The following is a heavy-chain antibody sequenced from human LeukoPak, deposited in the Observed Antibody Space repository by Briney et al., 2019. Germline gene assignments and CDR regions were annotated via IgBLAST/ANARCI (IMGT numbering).Heavy chain of an antibody. Sequence: GGSLRLSCAASGLTFSSYGMHWVRQAPGKGLEWVAFIRYDGSNKYYADSVKGRFTISRDNSKNTLYLQMNSLGAEDTAVYYCAGLRPEDYWGQGTLVTVSS. CDR3: AGLRPEDY. CDR1: GLTFSSYG. D-gene: IGHD5-18*01. J-gene: IGHJ4*02. CDR2: IRYDGSNK. V-gene: IGHV3-30*02.